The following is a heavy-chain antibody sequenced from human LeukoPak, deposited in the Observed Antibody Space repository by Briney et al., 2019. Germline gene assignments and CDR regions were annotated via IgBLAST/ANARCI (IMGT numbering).Heavy chain of an antibody. V-gene: IGHV4-61*02. D-gene: IGHD2-2*02. CDR2: IYTSGST. Sequence: SQTLSLTCTVSGGSISSGSYHWSWIRQPAGKGLEWIGRIYTSGSTNYNPSLKSRVTISVDTSKNQFSLKLSSVTAADTAVYYCAKDSGSEYCSSTSCYKSVGAFDIWGQGTMVTVSS. CDR1: GGSISSGSYH. CDR3: AKDSGSEYCSSTSCYKSVGAFDI. J-gene: IGHJ3*02.